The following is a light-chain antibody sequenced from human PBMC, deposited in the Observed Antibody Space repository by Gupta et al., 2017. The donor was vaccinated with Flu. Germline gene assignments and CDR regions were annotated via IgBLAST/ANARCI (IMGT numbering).Light chain of an antibody. J-gene: IGLJ1*01. Sequence: QSVLTQPPSASGTPGQRVTISCSGRSPNIGSNPVNWYQQLPGTAPRLLIYTNNQRPSGVPDRFSGSKSGSSASLAISGLRSEDESDYYCAAWDGSLNSYVFGTGTTVTV. CDR2: TNN. V-gene: IGLV1-44*01. CDR1: SPNIGSNP. CDR3: AAWDGSLNSYV.